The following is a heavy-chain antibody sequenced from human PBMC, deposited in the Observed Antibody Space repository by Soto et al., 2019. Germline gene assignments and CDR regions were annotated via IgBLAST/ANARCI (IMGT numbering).Heavy chain of an antibody. CDR1: GFTFSSHW. D-gene: IGHD2-2*01. J-gene: IGHJ6*02. CDR2: INSDGSST. CDR3: ASTMPAGVVPAAIAAGMDV. Sequence: GGSLRLSCAASGFTFSSHWMHWVRQAPGKGLVWVSRINSDGSSTSYADSVKGRFTISRDNAKNTLYLQMNSLRAEDTAVYYCASTMPAGVVPAAIAAGMDVWGQGTTVTVSS. V-gene: IGHV3-74*01.